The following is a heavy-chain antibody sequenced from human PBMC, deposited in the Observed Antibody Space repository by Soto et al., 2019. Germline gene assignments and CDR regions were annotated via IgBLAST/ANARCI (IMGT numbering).Heavy chain of an antibody. CDR3: ARAKAARRYFDY. V-gene: IGHV1-18*01. CDR1: GYTFTSYG. D-gene: IGHD6-6*01. Sequence: ASVKVSCKASGYTFTSYGISWVRQAQGQGLEWMGWISAYNGNTNYAQKLQGRVTMTTDTSTRTAYMELRSLRSNDTAVYYCARAKAARRYFDYWGQGTLVTVSS. J-gene: IGHJ4*02. CDR2: ISAYNGNT.